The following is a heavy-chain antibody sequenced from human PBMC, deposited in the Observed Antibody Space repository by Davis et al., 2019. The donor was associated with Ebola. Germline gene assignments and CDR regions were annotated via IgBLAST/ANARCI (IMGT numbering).Heavy chain of an antibody. V-gene: IGHV3-23*01. D-gene: IGHD3-3*01. Sequence: GESLKISCVASGFTFRIYSMNWVRQAPGKGLEWVSAISGSGGSTYYADSVKGRFTISRDNSKNTLYLQMNSLRAEDTAVYYCAKSGLSFGVVKYHYGMDVWGKGTTVTVSS. CDR3: AKSGLSFGVVKYHYGMDV. J-gene: IGHJ6*04. CDR1: GFTFRIYS. CDR2: ISGSGGST.